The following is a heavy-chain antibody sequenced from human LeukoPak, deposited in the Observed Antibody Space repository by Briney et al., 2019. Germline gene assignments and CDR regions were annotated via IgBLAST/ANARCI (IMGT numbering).Heavy chain of an antibody. D-gene: IGHD6-13*01. V-gene: IGHV3-21*01. CDR1: GNEFIRHT. CDR2: VRSNGDYI. CDR3: AREYDSRARFDP. Sequence: GGSLRLSCAGSGNEFIRHTMNWVRRASGKGLEWISSVRSNGDYIYYADSVKGRFSISRDNARTSVYLQMNSLRVEDTAIYYCAREYDSRARFDPWGQGTLVTVSS. J-gene: IGHJ5*02.